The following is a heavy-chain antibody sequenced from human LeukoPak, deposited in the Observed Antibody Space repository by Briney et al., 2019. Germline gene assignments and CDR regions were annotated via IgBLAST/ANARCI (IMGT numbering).Heavy chain of an antibody. V-gene: IGHV4-61*02. J-gene: IGHJ6*03. CDR1: GGSISSGSYY. CDR3: ARGPRGYSKSNYMDV. D-gene: IGHD4-11*01. Sequence: SETLSLTCTVSGGSISSGSYYWSWIRQPAGKGLEWIGRIYTSGSTNYNPSLKSRVTISVDTSKNQFSLKLSSVTAADTAVYYCARGPRGYSKSNYMDVWGKGTTVTVSS. CDR2: IYTSGST.